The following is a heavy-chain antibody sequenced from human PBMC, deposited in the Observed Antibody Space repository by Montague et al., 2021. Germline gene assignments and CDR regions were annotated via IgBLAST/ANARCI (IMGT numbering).Heavy chain of an antibody. J-gene: IGHJ4*02. CDR3: SRKGTNWDY. Sequence: SETLSLTCTVSGDSITFYYWGWIRQPPGKGLEWIGYVYYTGTTNYNPSLKSRVTISVATSRNQFFLKVNSVTAADTAVYYCSRKGTNWDYWGQGTLVTVSS. CDR1: GDSITFYY. V-gene: IGHV4-59*01. D-gene: IGHD2-8*01. CDR2: VYYTGTT.